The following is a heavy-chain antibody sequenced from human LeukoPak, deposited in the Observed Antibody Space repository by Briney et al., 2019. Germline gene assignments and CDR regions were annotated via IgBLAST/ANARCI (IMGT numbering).Heavy chain of an antibody. CDR1: GGSFSGYY. CDR2: INHSGST. D-gene: IGHD1-1*01. Sequence: PSETLSLTCAVYGGSFSGYYWSWIRQPPGKGLEWIGEINHSGSTNYNPSLKSRVTISVDTSKNQFSLKLSSVTAADAAVYYCARRRVRGRAKPFDAFDIWGQGTMVTVSS. J-gene: IGHJ3*02. CDR3: ARRRVRGRAKPFDAFDI. V-gene: IGHV4-34*01.